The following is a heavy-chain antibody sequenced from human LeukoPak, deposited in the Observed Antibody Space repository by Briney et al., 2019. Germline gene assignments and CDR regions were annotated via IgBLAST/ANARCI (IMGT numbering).Heavy chain of an antibody. CDR3: ARDLHSFGYSYCGGDCYSWLDY. CDR1: GGTFSSYA. J-gene: IGHJ4*02. D-gene: IGHD2-21*02. CDR2: IIPIFGTA. V-gene: IGHV1-69*01. Sequence: ASVKVSFKASGGTFSSYAISWVRPAPGQGLEWMGGIIPIFGTANYAQKFQGRVTITADESTSTAYMELSSLRSEDTAVYYCARDLHSFGYSYCGGDCYSWLDYWGQGTLVTVSS.